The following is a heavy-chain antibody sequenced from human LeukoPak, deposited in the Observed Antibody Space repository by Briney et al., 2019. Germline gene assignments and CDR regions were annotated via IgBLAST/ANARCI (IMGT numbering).Heavy chain of an antibody. J-gene: IGHJ4*02. D-gene: IGHD2-15*01. CDR1: VGSISSYY. V-gene: IGHV4-59*08. CDR2: IYYSGST. CDR3: ARTRYCSGGSCYALYY. Sequence: ESSETLSLTCTVSVGSISSYYWSWIRQPPGKGLEWIGYIYYSGSTNYNPSLKSRVTISVDTSKNQSSLKLSSVTAADTAVYYCARTRYCSGGSCYALYYWGQGTLVTVSS.